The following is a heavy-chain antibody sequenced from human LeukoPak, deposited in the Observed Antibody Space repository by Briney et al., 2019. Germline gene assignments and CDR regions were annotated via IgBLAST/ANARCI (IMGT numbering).Heavy chain of an antibody. CDR2: ISWNSGSI. CDR1: GFTFDDYA. CDR3: AKDEGLAAPSGY. V-gene: IGHV3-9*01. D-gene: IGHD6-6*01. Sequence: GRSLRLSCAASGFTFDDYAMHWVRQAPGKGLEWVSGISWNSGSIGYADSVKGRFTISRDNAKNSLYLQMNSLRAEDTALYYCAKDEGLAAPSGYWGQGTLVTVSS. J-gene: IGHJ4*02.